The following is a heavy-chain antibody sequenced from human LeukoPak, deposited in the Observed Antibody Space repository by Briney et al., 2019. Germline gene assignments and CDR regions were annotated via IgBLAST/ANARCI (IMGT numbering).Heavy chain of an antibody. CDR2: INPNSGGT. CDR1: GYTFTGYY. J-gene: IGHJ4*02. V-gene: IGHV1-2*02. D-gene: IGHD1-26*01. CDR3: ARVRSRVGATVGY. Sequence: ASVKVSCKASGYTFTGYYIHWVRQAPGQGLEWMGWINPNSGGTNYAQKFQGRVTMTRDTSISTAYMELSRLRSDDTAVYYCARVRSRVGATVGYWGQGTLVTVSS.